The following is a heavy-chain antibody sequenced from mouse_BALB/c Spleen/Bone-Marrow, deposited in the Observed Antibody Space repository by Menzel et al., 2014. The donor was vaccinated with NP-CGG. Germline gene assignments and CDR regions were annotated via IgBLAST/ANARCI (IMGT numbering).Heavy chain of an antibody. CDR3: VRSREYYFDY. D-gene: IGHD1-1*01. Sequence: VHVKQSGAELVKPGASVKLSCTASGFNIKDTYMHWVKQGPEQGLEWIGRIDPANGNTKYDPKFQGKATITADTSSNTAYLQLSSLTSEDTAVYYCVRSREYYFDYWGQGTTLTVSS. CDR2: IDPANGNT. CDR1: GFNIKDTY. V-gene: IGHV14-3*02. J-gene: IGHJ2*01.